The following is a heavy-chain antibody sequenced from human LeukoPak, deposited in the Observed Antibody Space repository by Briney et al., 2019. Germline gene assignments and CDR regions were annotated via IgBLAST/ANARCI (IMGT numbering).Heavy chain of an antibody. CDR2: INHSGST. J-gene: IGHJ4*02. CDR3: ARGGYYYDSSGYYSFDY. D-gene: IGHD3-22*01. V-gene: IGHV4-34*01. Sequence: SETLSLTCAVYGGSFSGYYWSWIRETPGQRLEWLGEINHSGSTNYNPSLKSRVTISLDTSKNQSSLKLSSVTAADTAVYYCARGGYYYDSSGYYSFDYWGQGTLVTVSS. CDR1: GGSFSGYY.